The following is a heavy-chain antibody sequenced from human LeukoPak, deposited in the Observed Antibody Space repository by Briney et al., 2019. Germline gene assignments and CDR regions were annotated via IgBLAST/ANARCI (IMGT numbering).Heavy chain of an antibody. CDR3: ARKARSSNKLYYYYYYMDV. D-gene: IGHD6-13*01. CDR1: GGSISSYY. Sequence: SETLSLTCTVSGGSISSYYWSWIRQPAGKGLEWIGRIYTSGSTNYNPSLKSRVTMSVDTSKNQFSLKLSSVTAADTAVYYCARKARSSNKLYYYYYYMDVWGKGTTVTISS. CDR2: IYTSGST. V-gene: IGHV4-4*07. J-gene: IGHJ6*03.